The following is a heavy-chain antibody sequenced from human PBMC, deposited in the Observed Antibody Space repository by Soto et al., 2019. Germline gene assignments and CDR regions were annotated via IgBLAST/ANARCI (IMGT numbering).Heavy chain of an antibody. CDR3: AKNWNWGSLVH. CDR1: GGSIGSYY. Sequence: PSETLSLTCTVSGGSIGSYYWSWIRQPPGKGLEWIGFIYYSGTTTNYNPSLKSRVTLSVDTSKNQFSLKLSSVTAADTAVYYCAKNWNWGSLVHWGQGTLVTVSS. J-gene: IGHJ4*02. CDR2: IYYSGTTT. V-gene: IGHV4-59*08. D-gene: IGHD7-27*01.